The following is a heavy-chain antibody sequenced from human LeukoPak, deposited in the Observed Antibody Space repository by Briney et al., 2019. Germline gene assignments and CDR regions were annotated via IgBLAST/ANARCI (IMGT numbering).Heavy chain of an antibody. Sequence: SVKVSCKASEGTFSNYAINWVRQAPGQGLEWMGATIPIFGITKYAQKFQGRVTITTDESTSTAYMELSSLRSEDTAVYYCARDRPPTGYYYDSSTYYYMDVWGKGTTVTVSS. V-gene: IGHV1-69*05. CDR1: EGTFSNYA. CDR2: TIPIFGIT. CDR3: ARDRPPTGYYYDSSTYYYMDV. J-gene: IGHJ6*03. D-gene: IGHD3-22*01.